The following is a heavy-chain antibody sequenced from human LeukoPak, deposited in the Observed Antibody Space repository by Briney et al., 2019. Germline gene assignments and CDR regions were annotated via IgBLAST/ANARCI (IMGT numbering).Heavy chain of an antibody. J-gene: IGHJ2*01. CDR2: INHSGST. CDR3: ARRYSSGWYSTGYFDL. V-gene: IGHV4-34*01. D-gene: IGHD6-19*01. CDR1: GGSFSGYY. Sequence: PSETLSLTCAVYGGSFSGYYWSWIRQPPGKGLEWIGEINHSGSTNYNPSLKSRVTISVDTSKNQFSLKLSSVTAADTAVYCCARRYSSGWYSTGYFDLWGRGTLVTVSS.